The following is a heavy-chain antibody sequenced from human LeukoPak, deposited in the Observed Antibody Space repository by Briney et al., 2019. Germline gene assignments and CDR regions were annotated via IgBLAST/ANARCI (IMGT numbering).Heavy chain of an antibody. Sequence: GGSLRLSCAASGFYFVNYPLHWVSQAPGKWLELVTQISHDGTKQYYAAAVKGRFTVSRDNSKNTVDLQMNSLRTEDTATYFCARESEYSSSPTFDSWGQGVLVTVSS. D-gene: IGHD6-6*01. V-gene: IGHV3-30*04. CDR3: ARESEYSSSPTFDS. J-gene: IGHJ4*02. CDR2: ISHDGTKQ. CDR1: GFYFVNYP.